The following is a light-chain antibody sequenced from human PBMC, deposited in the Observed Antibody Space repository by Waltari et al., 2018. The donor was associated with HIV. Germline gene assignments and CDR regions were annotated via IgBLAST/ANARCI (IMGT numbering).Light chain of an antibody. V-gene: IGLV4-69*01. J-gene: IGLJ1*01. CDR2: LNSDGSH. CDR3: QTWGTGIQV. Sequence: QLVLTQSPSASASLGSSVKLTCTLSSGHSHYALAWHQQQPEKGPRYLMKLNSDGSHTKGDGIPDRFSGSSSGAERYLTISTLQAEDEADYYCQTWGTGIQVFGSGTKVTVL. CDR1: SGHSHYA.